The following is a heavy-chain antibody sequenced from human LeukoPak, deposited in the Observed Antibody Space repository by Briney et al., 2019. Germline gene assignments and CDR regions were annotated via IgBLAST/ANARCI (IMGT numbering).Heavy chain of an antibody. D-gene: IGHD2-15*01. V-gene: IGHV4-38-2*02. Sequence: SETLSLTCSVSGFSVNSNYYWGWVRQPPGKGLEWIGNIYHTGDIFHNPSLESRVTMSVDTSKNQFFLKLSSVTAADTAVYYCARVRIVVVVAATRYYYYYYYMDVWGKGTTVTVSS. CDR2: IYHTGDI. J-gene: IGHJ6*03. CDR1: GFSVNSNYY. CDR3: ARVRIVVVVAATRYYYYYYYMDV.